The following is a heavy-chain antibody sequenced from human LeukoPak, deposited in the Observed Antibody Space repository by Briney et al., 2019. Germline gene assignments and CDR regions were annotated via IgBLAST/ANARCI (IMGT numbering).Heavy chain of an antibody. CDR3: IRDFRSADL. CDR1: GFTFSNYW. V-gene: IGHV3-74*01. Sequence: GGSLRLSCVASGFTFSNYWMHWVRQPPGKGLVWVSRIYVDGRTTNYADSVKGRLTISRDNAKNTVYLEMNSLSVEDTATYYCIRDFRSADLWGQGTLVTVSS. J-gene: IGHJ5*02. CDR2: IYVDGRTT.